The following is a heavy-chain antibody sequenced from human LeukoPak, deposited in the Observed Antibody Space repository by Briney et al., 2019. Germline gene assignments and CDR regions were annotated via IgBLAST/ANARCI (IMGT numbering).Heavy chain of an antibody. CDR3: AREGLHYDILTGYSAGFDY. CDR2: ISYDGSNK. V-gene: IGHV3-30*04. J-gene: IGHJ4*02. D-gene: IGHD3-9*01. Sequence: GGSLRLSCAASGFTFSSYAMHWVRQAPGKGLEWVAVISYDGSNKYYADSVKGRFTISRDNSKNTLYLQMNSLRAEDTAVYYCAREGLHYDILTGYSAGFDYWGQGTLVTVSS. CDR1: GFTFSSYA.